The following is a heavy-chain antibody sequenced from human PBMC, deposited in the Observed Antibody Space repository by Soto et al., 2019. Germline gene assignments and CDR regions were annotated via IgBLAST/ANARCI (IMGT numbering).Heavy chain of an antibody. CDR2: LNGGGDRP. J-gene: IGHJ4*02. CDR1: GFTFSDFA. V-gene: IGHV3-23*01. Sequence: GSLRLSCTASGFTFSDFAMSWVRQAPGRGLEWVSTLNGGGDRPKYADSVKGRFTISRDNSKNTLYLQVNSLSADDTALYYCAKDPANARYFDCWGRGTLVTVSS. CDR3: AKDPANARYFDC.